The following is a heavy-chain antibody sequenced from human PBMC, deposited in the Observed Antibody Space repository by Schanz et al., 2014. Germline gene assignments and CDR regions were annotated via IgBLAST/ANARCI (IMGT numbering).Heavy chain of an antibody. V-gene: IGHV4-59*08. Sequence: QVQLQESGPGLVKPSETLSLMCTVSGGSMDTHYWGWIRQPPGKGLEWIAFIYSSGIANYNPSLGGGLTISVDTPKNHFSLRLTSVTAADTATYYCARRVVPATMGLYFDLWGQGTLVTVSS. CDR3: ARRVVPATMGLYFDL. CDR1: GGSMDTHY. CDR2: IYSSGIA. D-gene: IGHD2-21*01. J-gene: IGHJ4*02.